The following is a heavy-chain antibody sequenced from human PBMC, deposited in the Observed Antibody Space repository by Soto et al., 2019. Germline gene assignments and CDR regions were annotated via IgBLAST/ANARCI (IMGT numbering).Heavy chain of an antibody. CDR3: ARTWIQRPCYFDL. D-gene: IGHD5-18*01. V-gene: IGHV4-59*01. Sequence: QVQLQESGPGLVKPSETLSLTCTVSGGSISSYSWSWIRQPPGMGLEWIGYIYYSGSTNYNPSLKSRVTISVDTSKNQFSLTLSSVPAADTAVYYCARTWIQRPCYFDLWGRGTLVTVSS. CDR1: GGSISSYS. J-gene: IGHJ2*01. CDR2: IYYSGST.